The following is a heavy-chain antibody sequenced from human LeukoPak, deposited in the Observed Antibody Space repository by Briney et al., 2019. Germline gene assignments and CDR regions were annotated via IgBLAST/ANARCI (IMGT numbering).Heavy chain of an antibody. CDR1: GFIVSSNY. D-gene: IGHD2-2*01. J-gene: IGHJ3*02. Sequence: GGSLRLSCAASGFIVSSNYMSWVRQAPGKGLEWVSVISSGGNTYYADSVKGRFTISRDNAKNSLSLQMNSLRAEDTAIYYCARGGYCSSSICYHFNAFDMWGQGTMVTVSS. CDR3: ARGGYCSSSICYHFNAFDM. CDR2: ISSGGNT. V-gene: IGHV3-53*01.